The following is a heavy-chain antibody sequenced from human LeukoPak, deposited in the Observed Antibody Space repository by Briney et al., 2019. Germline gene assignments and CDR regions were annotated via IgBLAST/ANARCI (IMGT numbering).Heavy chain of an antibody. CDR1: GFTFDDYG. J-gene: IGHJ4*02. V-gene: IGHV3-20*04. D-gene: IGHD3-9*01. CDR2: INWNGDNT. Sequence: PGGSLRLSCAASGFTFDDYGMGWVRQAPGKGLEWVSGINWNGDNTNYADSLKGRFTISRDNAKNSLYLQMNSLRAEDTALYYCARGSTHYDVLTGYHYYFDYWGQGTLVTVSS. CDR3: ARGSTHYDVLTGYHYYFDY.